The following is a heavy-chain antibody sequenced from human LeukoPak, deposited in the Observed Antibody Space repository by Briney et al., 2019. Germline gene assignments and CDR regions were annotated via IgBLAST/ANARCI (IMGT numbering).Heavy chain of an antibody. V-gene: IGHV4-31*03. J-gene: IGHJ5*02. D-gene: IGHD3-10*01. CDR1: GGSISTSSYY. CDR2: IYYSGST. Sequence: PSETLSLTCTVSGGSISTSSYYWGWIRQHPGKGLEWIGYIYYSGSTYYNPSLKSRVTISVDTSKNQFSLKLSSVTAADTAVYYCARGMYSRGEGPWGQGTLVTVSS. CDR3: ARGMYSRGEGP.